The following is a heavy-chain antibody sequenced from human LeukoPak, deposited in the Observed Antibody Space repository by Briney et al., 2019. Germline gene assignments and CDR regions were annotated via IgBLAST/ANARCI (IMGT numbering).Heavy chain of an antibody. CDR3: AKDSASDYCNWFDP. Sequence: PGGSLRLSCAASGFTFHTYAMNWVRQAPGKGLEWVAAISGSGGATHYADSVKGRFTISRDNSQNTLYLQMNSLRDEDTALYYCAKDSASDYCNWFDPWGQGTLVTVS. V-gene: IGHV3-23*01. CDR2: ISGSGGAT. J-gene: IGHJ5*02. D-gene: IGHD4-11*01. CDR1: GFTFHTYA.